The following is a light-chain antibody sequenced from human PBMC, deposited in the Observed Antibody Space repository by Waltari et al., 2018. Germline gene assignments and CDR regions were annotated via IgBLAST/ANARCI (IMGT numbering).Light chain of an antibody. J-gene: IGKJ3*01. CDR3: QQLRA. V-gene: IGKV1-13*02. CDR2: DAS. Sequence: AIQLTQSPSSLSASVGDRVIITCRSSQGISSALAWYQQKPGKAPTLLIYDASSLQSGVPSRCSGSGSGTDFTLTISSLQHEDFATYYCQQLRAFGPGTKVDIK. CDR1: QGISSA.